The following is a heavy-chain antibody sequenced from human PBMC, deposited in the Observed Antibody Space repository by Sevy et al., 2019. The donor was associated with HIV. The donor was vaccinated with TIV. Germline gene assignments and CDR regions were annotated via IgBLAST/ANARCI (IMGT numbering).Heavy chain of an antibody. D-gene: IGHD3-10*01. Sequence: GESLKSSCEGSGYSFTRYWIGWVRQMPGKGLEWMGIIYPGDSDTRYSPSFQGQVTISADKPIRTAYLQWSSLKASDTAMYFCTRGYYGSGSYYNNFFDYWGQGTLVTVSS. CDR1: GYSFTRYW. V-gene: IGHV5-51*04. CDR3: TRGYYGSGSYYNNFFDY. CDR2: IYPGDSDT. J-gene: IGHJ4*02.